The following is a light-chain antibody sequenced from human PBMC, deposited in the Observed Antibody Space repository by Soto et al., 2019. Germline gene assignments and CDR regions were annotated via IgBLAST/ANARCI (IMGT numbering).Light chain of an antibody. V-gene: IGLV7-46*01. CDR3: LVIFTGVAEV. CDR1: TGAVTSGHW. Sequence: QAVVTQDPALTVCPGGTVTLTSGSRTGAVTSGHWPHWFQQKPGQAPRTLVYDTSNKRSRTPARFSGSLLGGKAALGLAGEQPEDEADYYCLVIFTGVAEVFGTRTQLTVL. J-gene: IGLJ1*01. CDR2: DTS.